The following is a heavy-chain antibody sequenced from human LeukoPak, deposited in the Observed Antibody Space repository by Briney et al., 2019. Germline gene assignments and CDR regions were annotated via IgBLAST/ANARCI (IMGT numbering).Heavy chain of an antibody. J-gene: IGHJ4*02. V-gene: IGHV4-61*02. CDR1: GGSISSGSYY. Sequence: SETLSLTCTVSGGSISSGSYYWGWIRQPAGKGLEWIGRIYTSGSTNYNPSLKSRVTISVETSKNQFSLKLSSVTAADTAVYYCARVTGYMIEDYFDYWGQGTLVTVSS. CDR2: IYTSGST. CDR3: ARVTGYMIEDYFDY. D-gene: IGHD3-22*01.